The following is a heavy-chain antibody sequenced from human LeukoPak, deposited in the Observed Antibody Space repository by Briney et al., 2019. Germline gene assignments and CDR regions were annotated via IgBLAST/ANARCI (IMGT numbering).Heavy chain of an antibody. J-gene: IGHJ4*02. CDR1: GDSISIYS. CDR2: IYYSGST. D-gene: IGHD4-17*01. CDR3: AREGLYGDYVWSLDY. Sequence: KPSETLSLTCTVSGDSISIYSWNWLRQSPGKGLEWIGYIYYSGSTNYNPSLKSRVTISVDTSKNRFSLKLSSVTAADTAVYYCAREGLYGDYVWSLDYWGQGTLVTVSS. V-gene: IGHV4-59*01.